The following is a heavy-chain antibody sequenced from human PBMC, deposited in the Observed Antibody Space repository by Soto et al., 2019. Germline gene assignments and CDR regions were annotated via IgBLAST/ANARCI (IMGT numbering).Heavy chain of an antibody. D-gene: IGHD4-17*01. CDR3: ARHEVRVIGYGEASNWFDP. CDR1: GGSISSSSYY. V-gene: IGHV4-39*01. Sequence: TSETLSLTCTVSGGSISSSSYYWGWIRQPPGKGLEWIGSIYYSGSTYYNPSLKSRVTISVDTSKNQFSLKLSSVTAADTAVYYRARHEVRVIGYGEASNWFDPWGQGTLVTVSS. CDR2: IYYSGST. J-gene: IGHJ5*02.